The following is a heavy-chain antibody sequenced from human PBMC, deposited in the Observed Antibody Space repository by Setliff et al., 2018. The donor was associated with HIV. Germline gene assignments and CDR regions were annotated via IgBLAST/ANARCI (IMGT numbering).Heavy chain of an antibody. CDR1: GYTFIGDY. Sequence: GASVKVSCKASGYTFIGDYMHWVRQAPGQGLEWMGWINPNSGGTNFAQKFQGRVTMTRDTSISTAYMELSRLGSDDTAVYYCARGGLATGAFDIWGQGTMVTVSS. CDR2: INPNSGGT. CDR3: ARGGLATGAFDI. D-gene: IGHD5-12*01. V-gene: IGHV1-2*02. J-gene: IGHJ3*02.